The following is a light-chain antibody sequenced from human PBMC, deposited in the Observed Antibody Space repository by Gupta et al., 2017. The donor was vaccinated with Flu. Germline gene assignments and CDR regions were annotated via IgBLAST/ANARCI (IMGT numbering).Light chain of an antibody. CDR2: RVS. Sequence: VVLTQSPLSLPVTLGQSASISCRSSQSLVHSNGNTYLTWFHQRPGQSPRRLIYRVSNRDSGVPDRFSGSGSGTDFTLKSSRVEAEDVGVYYCMQGTHWRTFGQGTKVEIK. CDR3: MQGTHWRT. J-gene: IGKJ1*01. CDR1: QSLVHSNGNTY. V-gene: IGKV2-30*02.